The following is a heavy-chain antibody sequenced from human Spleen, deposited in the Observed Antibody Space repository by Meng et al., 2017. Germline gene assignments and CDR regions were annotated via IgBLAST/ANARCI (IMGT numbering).Heavy chain of an antibody. CDR3: ARELRPHYYYYGMDV. CDR1: GFTFSSYS. CDR2: ISSSSSYI. Sequence: GESLKISCAASGFTFSSYSMNWVRQAPGKGLEWVSSISSSSSYIYYADSVKGRFTISRDNAKNSLYLQMNSLRAEDTAVYYCARELRPHYYYYGMDVWGQGTTVTVSS. V-gene: IGHV3-21*01. J-gene: IGHJ6*02. D-gene: IGHD4-17*01.